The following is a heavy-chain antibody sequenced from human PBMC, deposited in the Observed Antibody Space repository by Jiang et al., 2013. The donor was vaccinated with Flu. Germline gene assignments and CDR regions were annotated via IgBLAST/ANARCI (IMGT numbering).Heavy chain of an antibody. D-gene: IGHD5-24*01. CDR3: ARDLRDGYNYGFYFGMGV. J-gene: IGHJ6*02. CDR1: GGSITSYY. V-gene: IGHV4-59*01. Sequence: GSGLVKPSETLSLTCTVSGGSITSYYWSWIRQPPGKGLEWIGYIYYSGSTNYNPSLKSRVSISVDTSKNQFSLKLSSVTAADTAVYYCARDLRDGYNYGFYFGMGVWGQGTTVTVSS. CDR2: IYYSGST.